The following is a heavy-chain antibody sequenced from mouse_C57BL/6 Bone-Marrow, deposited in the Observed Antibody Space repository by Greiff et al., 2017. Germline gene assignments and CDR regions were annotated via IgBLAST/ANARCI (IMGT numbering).Heavy chain of an antibody. Sequence: QVQLQQPGAELVKPGASVKLSCKASGYTFTSYSMHWVKQRPGKCLEWIGRIDPNSGGTKYHEKFKGKATLTVDKASSTGYMKLSSLTSDDSAVYYCARWGSYEDYWGQGTTLTVSS. V-gene: IGHV1-72*01. CDR2: IDPNSGGT. CDR1: GYTFTSYS. D-gene: IGHD6-1*01. J-gene: IGHJ2*01. CDR3: ARWGSYEDY.